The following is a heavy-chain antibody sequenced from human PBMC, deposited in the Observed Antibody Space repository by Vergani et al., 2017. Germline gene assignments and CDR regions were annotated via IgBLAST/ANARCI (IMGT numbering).Heavy chain of an antibody. Sequence: QVQLQESGPGLVKPSETLSLTCTVSGGSISSYYWSWIRQPAGKGLEWIGRIYTSGSTNYNPSLKSRVTMSVDTSKNQFSLKLSSVTAADTAVYYCARVPEPPKTRVYDYWGQGTLVTVSS. CDR1: GGSISSYY. D-gene: IGHD1-14*01. CDR3: ARVPEPPKTRVYDY. J-gene: IGHJ4*02. CDR2: IYTSGST. V-gene: IGHV4-4*07.